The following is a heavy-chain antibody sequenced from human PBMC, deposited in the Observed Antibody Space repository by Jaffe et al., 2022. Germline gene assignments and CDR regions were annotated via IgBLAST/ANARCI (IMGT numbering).Heavy chain of an antibody. CDR1: GFTFSSYS. V-gene: IGHV3-21*01. CDR2: ISSSSSYI. Sequence: EVQLVESGGGLVKPGGSLRLSCAASGFTFSSYSMNWVRQAPGKGLEWVSSISSSSSYIYYADSVKGRFTISRDNAKNSLYLQMNSLRAEDTAVYYCARDRPAGAVAGSAFDYWGQGTLVTVSS. D-gene: IGHD6-19*01. J-gene: IGHJ4*02. CDR3: ARDRPAGAVAGSAFDY.